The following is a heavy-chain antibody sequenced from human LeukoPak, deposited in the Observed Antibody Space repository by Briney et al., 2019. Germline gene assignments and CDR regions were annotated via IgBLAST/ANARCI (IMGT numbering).Heavy chain of an antibody. CDR1: GITFSNYA. D-gene: IGHD6-13*01. Sequence: GGSLRLSCVVSGITFSNYAMSWVRQAPGKGLEWVSTITSGGDGTHYADSVMGRFTISRDNSKNTLSLQMNSLMGDDTAVYYCATLPPGIAAAGTFDYWGQGTLVTVSS. J-gene: IGHJ4*02. V-gene: IGHV3-23*01. CDR2: ITSGGDGT. CDR3: ATLPPGIAAAGTFDY.